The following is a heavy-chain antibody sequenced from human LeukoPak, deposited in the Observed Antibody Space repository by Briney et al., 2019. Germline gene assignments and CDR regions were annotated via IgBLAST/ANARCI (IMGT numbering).Heavy chain of an antibody. CDR3: ARGRQDVTMIVVVMTAVSYYLDV. V-gene: IGHV4-34*01. CDR1: GGSFSDYY. J-gene: IGHJ6*03. Sequence: SETLSLTCAVYGGSFSDYYWSWIRQPPGKGLEWIGEINHSGSTNYNLSLKSRVTISVDTSKNQFSLKLSSVTAADTAVYYCARGRQDVTMIVVVMTAVSYYLDVWGKGTTVTVS. CDR2: INHSGST. D-gene: IGHD3-22*01.